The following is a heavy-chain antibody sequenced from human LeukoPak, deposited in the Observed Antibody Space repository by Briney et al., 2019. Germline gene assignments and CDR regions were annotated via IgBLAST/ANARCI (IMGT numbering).Heavy chain of an antibody. J-gene: IGHJ5*02. Sequence: SQTLSLTCTVSGGSISSGGYYWSWIRQHPGKGLEWIGYIYYSGTTNYNPYLKSRVTISVDTSDNRFSLKLTSVIAADTAVYYCARVFQLPFNYFDPWGQGALVTVSS. CDR1: GGSISSGGYY. V-gene: IGHV4-31*03. CDR2: IYYSGTT. CDR3: ARVFQLPFNYFDP.